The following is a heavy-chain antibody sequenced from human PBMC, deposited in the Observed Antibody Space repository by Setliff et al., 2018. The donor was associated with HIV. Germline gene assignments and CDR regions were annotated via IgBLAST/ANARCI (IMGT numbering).Heavy chain of an antibody. CDR3: ASCIFGDYARYFDL. Sequence: SETLSLTCTVSGDSISSDAYYWSWIRQHPGKGLEWIGYIYHDGGTYYNPSLKSRLSISIDSSKSHFPLNLNSVTAADTAVYYCASCIFGDYARYFDLWGRGTLVTVSS. D-gene: IGHD4-17*01. V-gene: IGHV4-31*03. CDR2: IYHDGGT. CDR1: GDSISSDAYY. J-gene: IGHJ2*01.